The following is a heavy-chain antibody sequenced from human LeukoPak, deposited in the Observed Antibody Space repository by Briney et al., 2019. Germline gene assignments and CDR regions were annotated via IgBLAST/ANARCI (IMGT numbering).Heavy chain of an antibody. D-gene: IGHD1-26*01. CDR2: IYYSGST. CDR3: ARTLIVGATVDY. J-gene: IGHJ4*02. V-gene: IGHV4-30-4*02. Sequence: SDTLSLTCTVSGGSISSGDYYWSWIRQPPGKGLEWIGYIYYSGSTYYNPSLKSRVTISVDTSKNQFSLKLSSVTAADTAVYYCARTLIVGATVDYWGQGTLVTVSS. CDR1: GGSISSGDYY.